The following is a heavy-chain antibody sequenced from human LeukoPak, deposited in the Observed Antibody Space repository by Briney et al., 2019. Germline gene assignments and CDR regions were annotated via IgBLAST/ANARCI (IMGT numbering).Heavy chain of an antibody. Sequence: GGSLRLSCAASGFTFSSCAMSWVRQAPGKGLEWVSTIIDSGNSIYYADSAEGRFTISRDNSKNTLYLQMNSPRAGDTAVYYCAKDPIFSGSYGVFDYWGLGTLVTVSS. CDR3: AKDPIFSGSYGVFDY. J-gene: IGHJ4*02. D-gene: IGHD1-26*01. CDR2: IIDSGNSI. CDR1: GFTFSSCA. V-gene: IGHV3-23*01.